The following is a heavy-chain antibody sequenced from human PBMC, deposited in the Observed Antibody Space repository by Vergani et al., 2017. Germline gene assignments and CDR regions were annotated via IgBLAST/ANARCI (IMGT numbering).Heavy chain of an antibody. CDR2: ISASSTVI. J-gene: IGHJ4*02. Sequence: EVHLVESGGGLVLPGGSLRLSCAASGFKFSETSMNWVRQTPGNGLEWISYISASSTVIYYADSVKGRFTISRDNAQDSLFLQMKSLRVDDTAIYYCATKGGSFGGRGTLVTVSS. V-gene: IGHV3-48*01. CDR3: ATKGGSF. D-gene: IGHD3-16*01. CDR1: GFKFSETS.